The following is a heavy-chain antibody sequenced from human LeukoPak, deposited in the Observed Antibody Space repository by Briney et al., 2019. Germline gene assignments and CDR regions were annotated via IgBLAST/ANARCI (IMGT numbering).Heavy chain of an antibody. J-gene: IGHJ4*02. CDR3: TTPLSY. Sequence: SGGSLRLSCAASGFTFSSYGMHWVRQAPGKGLEWVAFIRYDGSDKYYADSVKGRFTISRDNSKNTLYLQMNSLRAEDTAVYYYTTPLSYWGQGTLVTVSS. CDR1: GFTFSSYG. V-gene: IGHV3-30*02. CDR2: IRYDGSDK.